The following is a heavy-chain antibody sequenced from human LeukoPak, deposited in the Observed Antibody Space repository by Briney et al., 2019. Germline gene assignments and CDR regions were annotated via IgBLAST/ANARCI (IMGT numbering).Heavy chain of an antibody. Sequence: ASVKVSCKASGYMFTSYGISWVRQAPGQGLEWMGWNSAYSGYTNYAQKFQGRVTMTTDASTTTAYMELSSLRSEDTAVYYCARDPTYYDFWSGSNNWFDPWGQGTLVTVSS. J-gene: IGHJ5*02. CDR2: NSAYSGYT. D-gene: IGHD3-3*01. V-gene: IGHV1-18*01. CDR3: ARDPTYYDFWSGSNNWFDP. CDR1: GYMFTSYG.